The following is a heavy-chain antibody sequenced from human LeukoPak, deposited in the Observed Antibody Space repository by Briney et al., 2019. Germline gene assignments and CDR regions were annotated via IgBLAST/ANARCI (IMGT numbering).Heavy chain of an antibody. CDR3: ARGGITMVRGVIRSPLDP. D-gene: IGHD3-10*01. Sequence: SETLSLTCTVSGASVTSDYWSWIRQPPGKELEWIGYMYHSSGATAYKSSLASRGTVSIDTSKNQFSLKLSSVTAADTAVYYCARGGITMVRGVIRSPLDPWGQGTLVTVSS. V-gene: IGHV4-59*02. CDR1: GASVTSDY. J-gene: IGHJ5*01. CDR2: MYHSSGAT.